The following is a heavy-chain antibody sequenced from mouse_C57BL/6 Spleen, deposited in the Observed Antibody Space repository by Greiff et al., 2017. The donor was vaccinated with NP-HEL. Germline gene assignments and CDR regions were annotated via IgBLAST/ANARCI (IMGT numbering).Heavy chain of an antibody. D-gene: IGHD2-2*01. J-gene: IGHJ3*01. CDR2: IRLKSDNYAT. CDR3: TGGYDVAY. Sequence: EVKLVESGGGLVQPGGSMKLSCVASGFTFSNYWMNWVRQSPEKGLEWVAQIRLKSDNYATHYAESVKGRFTISRDDSKSSVYLQMNNLRAEDTGIYYCTGGYDVAYWGQGTLVTVSA. V-gene: IGHV6-3*01. CDR1: GFTFSNYW.